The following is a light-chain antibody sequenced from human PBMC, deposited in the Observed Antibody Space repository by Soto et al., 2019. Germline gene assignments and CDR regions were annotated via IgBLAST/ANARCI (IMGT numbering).Light chain of an antibody. V-gene: IGKV3-20*01. J-gene: IGKJ5*01. Sequence: IVLTQSPCTVSLSPGERATLPCRASQGIXSSYLAWYQQKPGQAPRLPXYGASSRATGSPDRLSGSGSETDFTLTISRLDPEHFAVYYCQQYGTPPGPFAQRTRPAI. CDR3: QQYGTPPGP. CDR2: GAS. CDR1: QGIXSSY.